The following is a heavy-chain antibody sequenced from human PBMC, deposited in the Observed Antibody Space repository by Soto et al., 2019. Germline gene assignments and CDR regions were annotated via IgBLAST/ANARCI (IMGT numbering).Heavy chain of an antibody. D-gene: IGHD1-26*01. CDR3: VKSLLGSGSYYLAYYFDY. CDR1: GFTFSSYA. V-gene: IGHV3-64D*06. Sequence: GGSLRLSCSASGFTFSSYAMHWVRQAPGKGLEYVSAISSNGGSTYYADSVKGRFTISRDNSKNTLYLQMSGLRAEDTAVYYCVKSLLGSGSYYLAYYFDYWGQGTLVTVSS. CDR2: ISSNGGST. J-gene: IGHJ4*02.